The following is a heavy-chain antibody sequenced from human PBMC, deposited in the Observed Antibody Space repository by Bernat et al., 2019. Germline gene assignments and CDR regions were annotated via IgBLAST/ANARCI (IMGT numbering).Heavy chain of an antibody. CDR3: ARDNGIVGAAWYFDL. Sequence: QVQLQESGPGLVKPSETLSLTCTVSGDSVNSGSCYWSWIRQPPGKGLEWIGYVSYRGSTNYNPSLKNRVTISAATSKNQFSLKLSSVTAADTAVYYCARDNGIVGAAWYFDLWGRGTLVSVSS. V-gene: IGHV4-61*01. CDR1: GDSVNSGSCY. D-gene: IGHD1-26*01. CDR2: VSYRGST. J-gene: IGHJ2*01.